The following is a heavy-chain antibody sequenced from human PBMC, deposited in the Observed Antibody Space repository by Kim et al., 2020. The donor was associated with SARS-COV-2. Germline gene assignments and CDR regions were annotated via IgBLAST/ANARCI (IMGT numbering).Heavy chain of an antibody. V-gene: IGHV1-69*13. D-gene: IGHD4-17*01. CDR3: ARERSNYSNDYGDYAVAFDI. Sequence: SVKVSCKASGGTFSSYAISWVRQAPGQGLEWMGGIIPIFGTANYAQKFQGRVTITADESTSTAYMELSSPRSEDTAVYYCARERSNYSNDYGDYAVAFDIWGQGTMVTVSS. CDR1: GGTFSSYA. CDR2: IIPIFGTA. J-gene: IGHJ3*02.